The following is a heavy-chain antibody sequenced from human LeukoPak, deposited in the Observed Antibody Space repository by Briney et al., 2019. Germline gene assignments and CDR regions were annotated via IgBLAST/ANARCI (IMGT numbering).Heavy chain of an antibody. CDR2: IIRISGAA. CDR1: RYTFTGYN. CDR3: ARTKIGDPFDY. V-gene: IGHV1-2*02. D-gene: IGHD3-16*01. Sequence: GASLTVSCKASRYTFTGYNIHWVRQAPGQGLEWMGWIIRISGAAGYAQKFQGRVTMTRDTSINTAYMELSRLRSDDTALYFCARTKIGDPFDYWGQGTLVTVSS. J-gene: IGHJ4*02.